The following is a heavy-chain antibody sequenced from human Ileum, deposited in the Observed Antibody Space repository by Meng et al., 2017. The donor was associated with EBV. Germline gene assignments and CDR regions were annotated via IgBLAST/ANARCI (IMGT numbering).Heavy chain of an antibody. CDR2: IDQSGYT. CDR3: ARYGRCNGNSFYCFDP. D-gene: IGHD4-23*01. CDR1: GGSFNDYY. V-gene: IGHV4-34*01. Sequence: QVRLQTWGTGLLKPSETLSLTCAVYGGSFNDYYWTWLRQPPGKGLEWIGEIDQSGYTKFNPSLSSRATISRDTSNNQFSLRLNSVIAADTALYYCARYGRCNGNSFYCFDPWGQGTLVTVSS. J-gene: IGHJ5*02.